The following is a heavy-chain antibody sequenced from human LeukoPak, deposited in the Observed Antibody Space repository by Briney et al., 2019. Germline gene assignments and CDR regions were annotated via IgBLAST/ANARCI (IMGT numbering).Heavy chain of an antibody. D-gene: IGHD1-26*01. Sequence: GGSLRLSCAASRFTFSNYWMSWVRQAPGKGLEWVANINQDGSEKYYVDSVKGRFTISRDNAKDSLYLQMNSLRAEDTAVYYCARDPYGGSYGLFYFDYWGRGTLVTVSS. CDR1: RFTFSNYW. J-gene: IGHJ4*02. CDR3: ARDPYGGSYGLFYFDY. V-gene: IGHV3-7*01. CDR2: INQDGSEK.